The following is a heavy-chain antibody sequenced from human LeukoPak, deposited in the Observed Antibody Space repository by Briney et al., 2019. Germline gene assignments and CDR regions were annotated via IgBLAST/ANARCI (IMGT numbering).Heavy chain of an antibody. J-gene: IGHJ6*04. Sequence: PGGSLRLSCAASGFTFSSYAMSWVRQAPGKGLEWVSAINGRGGSTYYADSVKGRYTISRDNSKNTLYLQMNSLRAEDTAVYYCARDLLITMIVTMDVWGKGTTVTISS. CDR3: ARDLLITMIVTMDV. D-gene: IGHD3-22*01. CDR2: INGRGGST. CDR1: GFTFSSYA. V-gene: IGHV3-23*01.